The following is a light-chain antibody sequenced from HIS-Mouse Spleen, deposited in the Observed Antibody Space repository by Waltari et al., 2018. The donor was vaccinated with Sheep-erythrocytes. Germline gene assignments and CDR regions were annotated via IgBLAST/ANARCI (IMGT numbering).Light chain of an antibody. Sequence: SYELTQPPSVSVSPGQTARITCSGDALPKTYAYWYQQKSGQAPVLVIYEDSKRPPGIPERFSGSSSGTMATLTISGAQVEDDADYYCYSTDSSGNHWVFGGGTKLTVL. J-gene: IGLJ3*02. CDR3: YSTDSSGNHWV. V-gene: IGLV3-10*01. CDR2: EDS. CDR1: ALPKTY.